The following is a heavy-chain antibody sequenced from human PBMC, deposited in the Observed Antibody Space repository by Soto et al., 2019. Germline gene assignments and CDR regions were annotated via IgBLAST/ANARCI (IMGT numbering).Heavy chain of an antibody. V-gene: IGHV3-30*18. D-gene: IGHD7-27*01. CDR2: ISYDGSNE. J-gene: IGHJ6*02. Sequence: GGSLRLSCAASGFTFSSYGMHWVRQTPGKGLEWVAVISYDGSNEYYADSVKGRFTISRDNSKNTLYLQMNSLRAEDTAVYYCAKVKNWGLSVGYYYGMDVWGQGTTVTVSS. CDR3: AKVKNWGLSVGYYYGMDV. CDR1: GFTFSSYG.